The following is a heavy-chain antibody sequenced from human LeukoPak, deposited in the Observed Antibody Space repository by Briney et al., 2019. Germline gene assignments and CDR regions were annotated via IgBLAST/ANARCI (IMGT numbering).Heavy chain of an antibody. CDR1: GYTFTSYG. CDR3: ARGVGEMATSDYFDY. V-gene: IGHV1-69*13. J-gene: IGHJ4*02. Sequence: SVKVSCKASGYTFTSYGISWVRQAPGQGLEWMGGIIPIFGTANYAQKFQGRVTITADESTSTAYMELSSLRSEDTAVYYCARGVGEMATSDYFDYWGQGTLVTVSS. D-gene: IGHD5-24*01. CDR2: IIPIFGTA.